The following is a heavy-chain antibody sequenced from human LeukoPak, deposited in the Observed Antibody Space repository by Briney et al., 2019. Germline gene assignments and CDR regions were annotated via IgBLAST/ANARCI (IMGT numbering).Heavy chain of an antibody. V-gene: IGHV1-8*01. D-gene: IGHD3-10*01. Sequence: EASVKVSCKASGYTFTSYDINWVRQATGQGLEWMGWMNPNSGNTGYAQKFQGRVTMTRNTSISTAYMELSSLRSEDTAVYYCARAPRGVVRGVTVYLHYYYYYYMDVWGKGTTVTVSS. CDR1: GYTFTSYD. CDR2: MNPNSGNT. J-gene: IGHJ6*03. CDR3: ARAPRGVVRGVTVYLHYYYYYYMDV.